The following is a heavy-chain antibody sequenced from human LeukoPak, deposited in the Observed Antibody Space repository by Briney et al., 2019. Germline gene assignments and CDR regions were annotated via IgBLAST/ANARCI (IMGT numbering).Heavy chain of an antibody. CDR1: GGPISSSSYY. J-gene: IGHJ4*02. V-gene: IGHV4-61*01. CDR2: IYYSGST. D-gene: IGHD3-10*01. Sequence: SETLSLTCTVSGGPISSSSYYWGWIRQPPGKGLEWIGYIYYSGSTNYNPSLKSRVTISVDTSKNQFSLKLSSVTAADTAVYYCARDLVRGLFDYWGQGTLVTVSS. CDR3: ARDLVRGLFDY.